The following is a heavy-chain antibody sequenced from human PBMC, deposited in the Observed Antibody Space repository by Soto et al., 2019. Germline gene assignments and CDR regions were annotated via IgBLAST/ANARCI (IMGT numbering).Heavy chain of an antibody. Sequence: QVQLQESGPRLVEASQTLSLTCTVSNASITSSGYYWSWVRQPPGKRLEWIGYIYHSGSTLYSPSLQSRLTMSVDTSKNQFSLTLRSVTAADTAVYHCARMSGTYYVPDYWRQGTLVTVSS. CDR2: IYHSGST. CDR1: NASITSSGYY. D-gene: IGHD1-26*01. CDR3: ARMSGTYYVPDY. V-gene: IGHV4-31*03. J-gene: IGHJ4*02.